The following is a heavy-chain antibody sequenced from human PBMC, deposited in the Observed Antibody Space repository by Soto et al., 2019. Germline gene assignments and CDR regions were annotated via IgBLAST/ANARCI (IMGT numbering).Heavy chain of an antibody. CDR3: ATTPPPSGSSFCAWFDP. D-gene: IGHD1-26*01. Sequence: GESLKISCKASGYSSTRKWISWVRQMPGKGMEWMGRIVPTDSYTNCSLYFQGHVTTPVDKSRSTAYVPWISLQATDTTTYYCATTPPPSGSSFCAWFDPWGQGTLLTVS. CDR2: IVPTDSYT. J-gene: IGHJ5*02. CDR1: GYSSTRKW. V-gene: IGHV5-10-1*01.